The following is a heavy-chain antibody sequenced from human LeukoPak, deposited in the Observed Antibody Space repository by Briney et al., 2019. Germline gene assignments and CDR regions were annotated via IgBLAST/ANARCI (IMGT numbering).Heavy chain of an antibody. CDR3: ARGSNRLRWPPGGFDI. V-gene: IGHV4-34*01. Sequence: SETLSLTXAVYGGSFSGYYWSWIRQPPGKGVEWIGEINHSGSTSYNPSLKSRVTISVDTSKNQFSLKLSSVTAADTAVYYCARGSNRLRWPPGGFDIWGQGTMVTVSS. D-gene: IGHD4-23*01. J-gene: IGHJ3*02. CDR1: GGSFSGYY. CDR2: INHSGST.